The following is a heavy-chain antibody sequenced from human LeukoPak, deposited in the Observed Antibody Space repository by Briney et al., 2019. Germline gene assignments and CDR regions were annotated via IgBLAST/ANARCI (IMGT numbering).Heavy chain of an antibody. CDR1: GYTFTSYY. Sequence: ASVKVSCKASGYTFTSYYMHWVRQAPGQGLEWMGIINPSGGSTSYAQKFQGRVTMTRDTSISTAYMELSRLRSDDTAVYYCARGVHYYDSSGYYYRDAFDIWGQGTMVTVSS. J-gene: IGHJ3*02. D-gene: IGHD3-22*01. V-gene: IGHV1-46*01. CDR2: INPSGGST. CDR3: ARGVHYYDSSGYYYRDAFDI.